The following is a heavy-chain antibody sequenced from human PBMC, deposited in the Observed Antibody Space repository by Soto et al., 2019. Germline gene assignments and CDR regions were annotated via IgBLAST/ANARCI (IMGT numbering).Heavy chain of an antibody. CDR2: IIPILGIA. CDR1: GGTFSSYT. Sequence: QVQLVQSGAEVKKPGSSVKVSCKASGGTFSSYTISWVRQAPGKGLEWRGRIIPILGIANYAQKFQGRVTITADKSTSTAYMELSSLRSEDTAVYYCARGAAGTSGDYYYYYYMDVWGKGTTVTVSS. V-gene: IGHV1-69*02. D-gene: IGHD6-13*01. CDR3: ARGAAGTSGDYYYYYYMDV. J-gene: IGHJ6*03.